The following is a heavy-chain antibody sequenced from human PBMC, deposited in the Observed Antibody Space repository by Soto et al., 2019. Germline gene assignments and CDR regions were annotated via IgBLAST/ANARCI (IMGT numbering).Heavy chain of an antibody. V-gene: IGHV4-30-4*01. D-gene: IGHD2-2*02. CDR3: ARVAIACPSSSCYNHYYYSLDV. Sequence: NPSETLSLTCTVSGGSISSDNFFWSWIRQPPGEGLEWIGYIYYRGSTYYNPSLESRLTLLVDTSKNQFSLKLRSVTAADTAAYYCARVAIACPSSSCYNHYYYSLDVWGQGTTVTVSS. CDR1: GGSISSDNFF. J-gene: IGHJ6*02. CDR2: IYYRGST.